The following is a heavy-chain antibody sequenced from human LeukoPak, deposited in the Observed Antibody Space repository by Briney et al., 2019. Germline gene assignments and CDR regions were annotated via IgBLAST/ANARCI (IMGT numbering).Heavy chain of an antibody. Sequence: GGSLRLSCAASGFTFSSYARHWVRQAPGKGREWGAVISYDGSNKYYADSVKGRFTISRDNSKHTLYLQMKSLRAEDRAVYYCAREQDDSSGYYGIDYWGQGTLVTVSS. CDR1: GFTFSSYA. J-gene: IGHJ4*02. D-gene: IGHD3-22*01. V-gene: IGHV3-30*01. CDR2: ISYDGSNK. CDR3: AREQDDSSGYYGIDY.